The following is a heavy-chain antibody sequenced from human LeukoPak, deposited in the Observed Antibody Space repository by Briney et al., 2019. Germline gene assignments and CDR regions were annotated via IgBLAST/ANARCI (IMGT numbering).Heavy chain of an antibody. CDR3: ASRDQSCSGGTCYPIDY. CDR1: GFTFSRYW. D-gene: IGHD2-15*01. Sequence: GGSLRLSCAASGFTFSRYWMHWVRQAPGKGLVWVSRINSEGSSTSYADSVKGRFTISRDNAKNTLYLQMNSLRAEGTAVYYCASRDQSCSGGTCYPIDYWGQGTLVTVSS. CDR2: INSEGSST. V-gene: IGHV3-74*01. J-gene: IGHJ4*02.